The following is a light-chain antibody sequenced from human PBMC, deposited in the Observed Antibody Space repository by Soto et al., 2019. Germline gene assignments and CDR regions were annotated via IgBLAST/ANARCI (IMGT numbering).Light chain of an antibody. Sequence: QSVLTQPPSVSGAPGQRVTISCTGSSSNIGAGYAVHWYQQLPGTAPKLLISDNTNRPSGVPDRFSASKSGTTASLAITGLQAEDEAEYYCQSYDNSHDWDVIFGGRTKVTVL. V-gene: IGLV1-40*01. CDR3: QSYDNSHDWDVI. J-gene: IGLJ2*01. CDR2: DNT. CDR1: SSNIGAGYA.